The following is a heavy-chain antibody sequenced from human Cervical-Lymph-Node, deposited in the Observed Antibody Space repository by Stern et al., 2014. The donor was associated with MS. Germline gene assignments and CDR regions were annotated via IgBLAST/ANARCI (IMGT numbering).Heavy chain of an antibody. Sequence: VQLVESGPGLVKPSEPLSLTCTVSGGSISSYYWSWIRQPAGKGLESIGRIYTSGSTNYNPSLKSRVTMSVDTSQHQFPLKLSSVTAADTAVYYCASSPYDDDSSGYYYAPYFKHWGQGTLVTVSS. CDR3: ASSPYDDDSSGYYYAPYFKH. J-gene: IGHJ1*01. CDR2: IYTSGST. V-gene: IGHV4-4*07. D-gene: IGHD3-22*01. CDR1: GGSISSYY.